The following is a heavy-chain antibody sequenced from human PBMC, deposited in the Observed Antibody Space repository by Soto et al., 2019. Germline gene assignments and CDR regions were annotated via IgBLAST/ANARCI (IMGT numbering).Heavy chain of an antibody. CDR3: ARKSDSSPVPEADGV. J-gene: IGHJ4*02. Sequence: EVQLVETGGGLIQPGGSLRLSCAGSAFSVGSNYMTWVRQSPGKGLEWVSLIYSNGDTDYADSVKGRFSISRDNFKNTLYLQMNNLRAEDTAVYHSARKSDSSPVPEADGVWGRGTLVTVSS. D-gene: IGHD2-8*01. V-gene: IGHV3-53*02. CDR1: AFSVGSNY. CDR2: IYSNGDT.